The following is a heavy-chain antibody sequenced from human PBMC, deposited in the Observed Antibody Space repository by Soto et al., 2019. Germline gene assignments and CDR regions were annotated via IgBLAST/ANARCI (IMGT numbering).Heavy chain of an antibody. Sequence: GGSLRLSCVASGFTYSYYWMSWVRQAPGRGLEWVARIKFDGSEIQYADSAKGRFTISRDNAENSLYLQMRSLRDGDTAVYYCAKDQGRGTIFGVVITDYYYYGMDVWGQGTTVTVSS. CDR3: AKDQGRGTIFGVVITDYYYYGMDV. D-gene: IGHD3-3*01. CDR1: GFTYSYYW. V-gene: IGHV3-7*01. CDR2: IKFDGSEI. J-gene: IGHJ6*02.